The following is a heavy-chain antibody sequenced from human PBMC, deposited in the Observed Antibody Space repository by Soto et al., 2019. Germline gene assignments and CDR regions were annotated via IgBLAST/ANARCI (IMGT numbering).Heavy chain of an antibody. D-gene: IGHD3-22*01. J-gene: IGHJ6*02. V-gene: IGHV1-69*01. CDR3: ARVIARHYYDSRKVLSGMDV. CDR2: IIPIFGTP. CDR1: GGTFSSYA. Sequence: QVQLVQSGAEVKKPGSSVKVSCKASGGTFSSYAISWVRQAPVQGLEWMGGIIPIFGTPNYAQKFQGRVTITADESTSTAYMELSSLRSEDTAVYYCARVIARHYYDSRKVLSGMDVWGQGTTVTVSS.